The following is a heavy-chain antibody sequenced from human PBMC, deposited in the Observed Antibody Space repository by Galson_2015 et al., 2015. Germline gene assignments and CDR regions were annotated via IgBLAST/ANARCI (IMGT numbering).Heavy chain of an antibody. CDR3: ARGLNFRTLDY. D-gene: IGHD2/OR15-2a*01. CDR2: IWHDGSNK. Sequence: SLRLSCAASGFTFSTYGMQWVRQAPGKGLDWVAVIWHDGSNKYYADSVKGRFTISRDNSKNTLYLQMNSLRAEDTAEYYCARGLNFRTLDYWGQGALVTVSS. J-gene: IGHJ4*02. V-gene: IGHV3-33*01. CDR1: GFTFSTYG.